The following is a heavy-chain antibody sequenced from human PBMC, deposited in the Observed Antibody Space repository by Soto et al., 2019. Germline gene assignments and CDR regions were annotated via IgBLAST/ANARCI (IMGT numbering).Heavy chain of an antibody. D-gene: IGHD1-26*01. V-gene: IGHV4-4*02. CDR2: MYHDGRN. CDR1: GDSISSDSW. CDR3: ARETGELMQIEY. J-gene: IGHJ4*02. Sequence: QVQLQESGPGLVKPSATLSLTCTVSGDSISSDSWWIWVRQPPGQGLEWIGEMYHDGRNFYNPSLVGRATISLDKSNNWFSLDLTSVTAADTAVYYCARETGELMQIEYWGQGTLVTVSS.